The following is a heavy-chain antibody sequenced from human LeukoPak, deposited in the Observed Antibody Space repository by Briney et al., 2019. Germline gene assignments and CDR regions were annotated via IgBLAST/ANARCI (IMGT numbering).Heavy chain of an antibody. Sequence: ASVKVSCKASGYTFRDYYLHWVRQAPGQGLEWMGWINPNSAATGSAQNFQGRVTMTRDTSITTAYMELSRLRSDDTAVYYCARRTPTVPEEYAFDIWGQGTMVTVSS. J-gene: IGHJ3*02. V-gene: IGHV1-2*02. CDR2: INPNSAAT. CDR3: ARRTPTVPEEYAFDI. D-gene: IGHD4-11*01. CDR1: GYTFRDYY.